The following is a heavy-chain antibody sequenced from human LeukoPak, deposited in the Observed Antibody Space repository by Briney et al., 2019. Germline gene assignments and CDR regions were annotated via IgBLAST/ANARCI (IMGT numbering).Heavy chain of an antibody. J-gene: IGHJ3*02. CDR2: IYAGDSDT. CDR1: GYSFTSYW. V-gene: IGHV5-51*01. Sequence: ESLKISCKGSGYSFTSYWIGWVRQMPGKGLEWMGIIYAGDSDTRYSPSFQGQVTISADKSISTAYLQWSSLKASDTAMYYCAKHRQWLGDAFDIWGQGTMVTVSS. CDR3: AKHRQWLGDAFDI. D-gene: IGHD6-19*01.